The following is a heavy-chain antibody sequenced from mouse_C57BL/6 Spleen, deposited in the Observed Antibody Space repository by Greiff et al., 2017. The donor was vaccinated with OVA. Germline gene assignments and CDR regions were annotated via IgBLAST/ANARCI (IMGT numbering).Heavy chain of an antibody. J-gene: IGHJ2*01. CDR3: ARRGITKRYYCDY. Sequence: QVQLQQPGAELVRPGSSVKLSCKASGYTFTSYWMDWVKQRPGQGLEWIGNIYPSDSETHYNQKFKDKATLTVDKSSSTAYMQLSSLTSEDSAGYYWARRGITKRYYCDYWGQGTTLTVSS. CDR1: GYTFTSYW. V-gene: IGHV1-61*01. CDR2: IYPSDSET. D-gene: IGHD2-4*01.